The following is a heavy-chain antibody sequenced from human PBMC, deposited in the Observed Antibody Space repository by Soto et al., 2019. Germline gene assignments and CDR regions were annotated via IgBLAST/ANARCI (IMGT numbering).Heavy chain of an antibody. CDR1: GFSFSDYG. J-gene: IGHJ4*02. CDR3: ARDSRSYWGVGGISPAF. CDR2: IWYDGSNE. Sequence: QVHLVESGGGVVQPGRSLRLSCAASGFSFSDYGMHWVRQAPGEGLEWVAVIWYDGSNEYYTDSVKGRFTISRDNSKNTLYLQMNSLRAKDTSVYYCARDSRSYWGVGGISPAFCGQGTLVAVSS. V-gene: IGHV3-33*01. D-gene: IGHD3-16*01.